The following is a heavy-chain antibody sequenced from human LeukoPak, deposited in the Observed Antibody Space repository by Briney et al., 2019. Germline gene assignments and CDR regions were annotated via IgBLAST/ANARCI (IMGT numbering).Heavy chain of an antibody. CDR3: ATGGRGYAFDI. CDR2: ISGTGDST. V-gene: IGHV3-23*01. CDR1: RFSFNNRP. Sequence: GGSLRVSCADSRFSFNNRPLSWLRRAPGKGLEWVSSISGTGDSTYYADSVKGRFTISRDNSKNTLYLQMNGLRAEDTAVYYCATGGRGYAFDIWGQGTMVTVSS. D-gene: IGHD1-14*01. J-gene: IGHJ3*02.